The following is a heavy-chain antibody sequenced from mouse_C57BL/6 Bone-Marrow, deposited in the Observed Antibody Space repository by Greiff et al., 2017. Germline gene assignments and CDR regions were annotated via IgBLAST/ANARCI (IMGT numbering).Heavy chain of an antibody. Sequence: VQLKESGPELVKPGASVKIPCKASGYTFTDYNMDWVKQSHGKSLEWIGDINPNNGGTIYNQKFKGKATLTVDKSSSTAYMELRSLTSEDTAVYYCARSEGWSAWFAYWGQGTLVTVSA. D-gene: IGHD2-3*01. CDR1: GYTFTDYN. CDR3: ARSEGWSAWFAY. J-gene: IGHJ3*01. CDR2: INPNNGGT. V-gene: IGHV1-18*01.